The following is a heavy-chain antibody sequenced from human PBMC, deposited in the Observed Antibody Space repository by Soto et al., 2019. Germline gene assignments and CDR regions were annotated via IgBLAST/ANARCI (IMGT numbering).Heavy chain of an antibody. D-gene: IGHD3-9*01. CDR1: GGSISSSSYY. CDR3: ARPTGIHYDILTGYYIGWFDP. CDR2: IYYSGST. V-gene: IGHV4-39*01. J-gene: IGHJ5*02. Sequence: SETLSLTCTVSGGSISSSSYYWGWIRQPPGKGLEWFVSIYYSGSTYYNPSLKSRVTISVDTSKNQFSLKLSSVTAADTAVYYCARPTGIHYDILTGYYIGWFDPWGQGTLVTVSS.